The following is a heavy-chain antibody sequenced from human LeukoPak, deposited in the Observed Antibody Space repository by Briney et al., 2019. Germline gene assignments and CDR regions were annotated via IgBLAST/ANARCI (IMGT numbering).Heavy chain of an antibody. J-gene: IGHJ4*02. CDR3: ASASGSYYYFDY. CDR2: ISNSGGST. CDR1: GFTFSSYV. V-gene: IGHV3-23*01. D-gene: IGHD1-26*01. Sequence: GGSLRLSCAASGFTFSSYVMSWVRQAPGKGLEWVSSISNSGGSTYYADSVKGRFTISRDNSKNTLYLQMNSLRAEDTAVYYCASASGSYYYFDYWGQGTLVTVSS.